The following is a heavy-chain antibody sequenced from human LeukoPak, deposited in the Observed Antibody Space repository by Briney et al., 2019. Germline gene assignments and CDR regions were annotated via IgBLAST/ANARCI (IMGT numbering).Heavy chain of an antibody. V-gene: IGHV3-15*01. CDR1: GFTFSNAW. D-gene: IGHD3-22*01. J-gene: IGHJ4*02. CDR3: TRNYYDRTGTLFY. Sequence: GGSLRLSWVATGFTFSNAWMTWVRQAPGKGLEWVGRIKSKADGGTADHAAPVKGRFNISRADSKNTIYLQMKRLKTEDTAVYFCTRNYYDRTGTLFYWGQGTLATVSS. CDR2: IKSKADGGTA.